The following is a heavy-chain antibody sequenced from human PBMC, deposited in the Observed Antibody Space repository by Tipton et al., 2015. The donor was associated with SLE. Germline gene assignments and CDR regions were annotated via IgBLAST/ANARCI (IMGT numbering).Heavy chain of an antibody. CDR2: IYYSGST. CDR1: GGSISSYY. Sequence: TLSLTCTVSGGSISSYYWSWIRQPPGKGLEWIGYIYYSGSTNYNPSLMSRVTISVDTSKNQFSLKLSSVTAADTAVYYCARGNTALLPSYPIYYYYYYMDIGGRGTTVTVSS. J-gene: IGHJ6*03. V-gene: IGHV4-59*01. CDR3: ARGNTALLPSYPIYYYYYYMDI. D-gene: IGHD5-18*01.